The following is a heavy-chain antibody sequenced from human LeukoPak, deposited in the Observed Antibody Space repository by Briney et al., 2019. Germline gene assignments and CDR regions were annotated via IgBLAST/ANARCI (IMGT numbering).Heavy chain of an antibody. Sequence: SETLSLTCTVSGSYISSSTYSWGWIRQPPGKGLEWIGNIYYTGTTYSNPSLKSRATISVDTSKNQFSLKLSSVTAADTAVYYCARLDPRGPDDYWGQGTLVTVSS. CDR3: ARLDPRGPDDY. CDR1: GSYISSSTYS. J-gene: IGHJ4*02. CDR2: IYYTGTT. V-gene: IGHV4-39*01. D-gene: IGHD2-2*03.